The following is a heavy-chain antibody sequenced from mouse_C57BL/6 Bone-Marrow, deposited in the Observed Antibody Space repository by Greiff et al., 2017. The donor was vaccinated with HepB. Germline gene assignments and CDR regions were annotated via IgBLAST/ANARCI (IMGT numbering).Heavy chain of an antibody. J-gene: IGHJ2*01. D-gene: IGHD2-3*01. Sequence: EVQRVESGPGLVKPSQSLSLTCSVTGYSITTGYYWNWIRQFPGNKLEWMGYIRYDGNNNYHPSLKNRISITRDTSKNQFFLKLNSVTTEDTATYYCARGDGYPFDYWGQGTTLTVSS. V-gene: IGHV3-6*01. CDR2: IRYDGNN. CDR1: GYSITTGYY. CDR3: ARGDGYPFDY.